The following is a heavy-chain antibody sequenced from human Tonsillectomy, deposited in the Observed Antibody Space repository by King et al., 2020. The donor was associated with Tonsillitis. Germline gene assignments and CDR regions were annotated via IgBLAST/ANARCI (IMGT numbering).Heavy chain of an antibody. Sequence: VQLVESGGGLVTPGGSLRLSCAASGFTFSIYNMNWVRQAPGKGLEWVSSISSRGTYIFYADSLKGRFTISRDNAKNSLYLQMNSLRAEDTAIYYCAREDNIWGGPSYFNSWGQGTLVTVSS. V-gene: IGHV3-21*01. CDR1: GFTFSIYN. D-gene: IGHD3-16*01. CDR3: AREDNIWGGPSYFNS. J-gene: IGHJ4*02. CDR2: ISSRGTYI.